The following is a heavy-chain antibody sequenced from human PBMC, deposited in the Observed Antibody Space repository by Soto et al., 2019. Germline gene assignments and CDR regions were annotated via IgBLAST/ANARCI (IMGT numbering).Heavy chain of an antibody. CDR3: AKATRGPLSSRSSDANHFDS. Sequence: EAQLLESGGSLVQPGGSLRLSCAASGFSFSGYAMNWVRQAPGKGLEWVSIISGAGDRTYYADSVKGRFTISRDNSKNTLYLQMNSLRAEATAVYHCAKATRGPLSSRSSDANHFDSWGLGTLVAVSS. V-gene: IGHV3-23*01. D-gene: IGHD6-13*01. J-gene: IGHJ4*02. CDR1: GFSFSGYA. CDR2: ISGAGDRT.